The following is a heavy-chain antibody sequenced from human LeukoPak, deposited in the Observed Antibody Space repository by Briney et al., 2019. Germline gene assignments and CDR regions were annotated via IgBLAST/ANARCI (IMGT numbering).Heavy chain of an antibody. CDR1: GCSNNSYY. V-gene: IGHV4-4*09. CDR3: ARKAPKKGWFDP. CDR2: THPSGNT. Sequence: PAETLSLTCTVSGCSNNSYYWSWIRQPPGKGLEWIGYTHPSGNTNYSPSLKSRVTISIDMSRNQFSLKLSSVTAADTAVYYCARKAPKKGWFDPWGQGTLVTVSS. J-gene: IGHJ5*02.